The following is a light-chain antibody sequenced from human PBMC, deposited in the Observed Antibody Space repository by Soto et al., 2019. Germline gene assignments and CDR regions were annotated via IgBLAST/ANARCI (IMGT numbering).Light chain of an antibody. V-gene: IGLV2-23*01. Sequence: QSVLTQPASVSGSPGQSITISCTGTSSDVGSYNLVSWYQQHPGKAPKLMIYEGSKRPSGVSNRFSGSKSGNTASLTISGLQAEDEADYYCCSYACSSTVVFGGGTKHTVL. CDR2: EGS. CDR1: SSDVGSYNL. CDR3: CSYACSSTVV. J-gene: IGLJ2*01.